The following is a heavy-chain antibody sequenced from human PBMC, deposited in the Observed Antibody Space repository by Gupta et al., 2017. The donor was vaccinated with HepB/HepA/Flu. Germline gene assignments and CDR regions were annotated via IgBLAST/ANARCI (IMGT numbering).Heavy chain of an antibody. D-gene: IGHD5-18*01. V-gene: IGHV3-48*02. Sequence: EVQLLESGGTLVQPGGSLRLSCGASGFTFRSYSMNWVSQAPGKGLEWVSYISSDGTTTYYADSVKGRFTISRDNARDSLSLQMNSLRDEDTAVYYCARVSGGYTYGNYYFDYWGQGTLVTVSS. J-gene: IGHJ4*02. CDR3: ARVSGGYTYGNYYFDY. CDR1: GFTFRSYS. CDR2: ISSDGTTT.